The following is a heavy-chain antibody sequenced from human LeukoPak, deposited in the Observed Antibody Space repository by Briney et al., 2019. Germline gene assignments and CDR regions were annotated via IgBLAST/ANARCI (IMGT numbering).Heavy chain of an antibody. D-gene: IGHD2-15*01. CDR2: VSDDGRNT. CDR1: GSTFSDYA. Sequence: GESLRLSCAASGSTFSDYAMSWVRQTPGKGLEWVSTVSDDGRNTYHRDSVKGRFTIARDKNTLYLQMCSLGVGDTAVYYCARGHCSSGTCHSYLPYYFDYWGQGTLVTVSS. V-gene: IGHV3-23*01. CDR3: ARGHCSSGTCHSYLPYYFDY. J-gene: IGHJ4*02.